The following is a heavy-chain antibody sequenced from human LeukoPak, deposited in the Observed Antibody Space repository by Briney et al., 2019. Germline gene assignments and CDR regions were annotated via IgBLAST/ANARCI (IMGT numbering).Heavy chain of an antibody. CDR3: ARDGGFAGYYYYYMDV. Sequence: ASVKVSRKASGYTFTDYYIHWVRQAPGQGLEWMGWINPNSGGTNYAQKFQGRVTMTRDTSISTAYMELSRLRSDDTAIYYCARDGGFAGYYYYYMDVWGKGTTVTVSS. J-gene: IGHJ6*03. CDR2: INPNSGGT. V-gene: IGHV1-2*02. CDR1: GYTFTDYY. D-gene: IGHD3-16*01.